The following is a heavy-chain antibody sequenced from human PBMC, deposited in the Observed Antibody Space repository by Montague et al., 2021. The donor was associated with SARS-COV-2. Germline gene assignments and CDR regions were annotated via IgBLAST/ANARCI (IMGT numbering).Heavy chain of an antibody. Sequence: SLRLSCAASGFTFGSYSMNWVRQAPGKGLEWVSSISSSSSYIYYADSVKGRFTISRDNAKNSLYLQMNSLRAEDTAVYYCARDRYYDILTGYWEFDPWGQGTLVTVSS. CDR3: ARDRYYDILTGYWEFDP. J-gene: IGHJ5*02. CDR1: GFTFGSYS. CDR2: ISSSSSYI. V-gene: IGHV3-21*01. D-gene: IGHD3-9*01.